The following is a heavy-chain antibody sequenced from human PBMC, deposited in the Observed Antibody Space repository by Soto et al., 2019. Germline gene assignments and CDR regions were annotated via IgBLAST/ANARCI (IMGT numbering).Heavy chain of an antibody. D-gene: IGHD4-17*01. V-gene: IGHV4-30-2*01. CDR3: ARGGDYYLDS. Sequence: PSETLSLTCAVSGASISSGGFSWSWIRQPPGGGLEWIGYFFHSGGTYYNPSLKSRVAISVDWSKNQFSLKLNSATAADTAVYYCARGGDYYLDSWGQGALVTVSS. J-gene: IGHJ4*02. CDR1: GASISSGGFS. CDR2: FFHSGGT.